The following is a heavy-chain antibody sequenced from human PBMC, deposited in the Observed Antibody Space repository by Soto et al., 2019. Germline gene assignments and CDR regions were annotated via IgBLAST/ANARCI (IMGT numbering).Heavy chain of an antibody. CDR1: GGSMSKFY. CDR2: VYATGTS. J-gene: IGHJ5*02. D-gene: IGHD4-17*01. CDR3: VRDGSKTLRDCFDP. V-gene: IGHV4-4*07. Sequence: SETLSLTCSVSGGSMSKFYWSWIRKTAGKGLEWMGRVYATGTSDYNPSLRSRIAMSVDISKKTFSLRLRSVTAADTGVYYCVRDGSKTLRDCFDPWGEGILVTVSS.